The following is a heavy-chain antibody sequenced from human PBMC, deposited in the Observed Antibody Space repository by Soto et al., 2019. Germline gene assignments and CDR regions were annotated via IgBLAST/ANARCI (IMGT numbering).Heavy chain of an antibody. V-gene: IGHV4-34*01. D-gene: IGHD3-10*01. J-gene: IGHJ6*02. Sequence: SETLSLTCAVYGGSFSGYYWNWIRQPPGKGLEWIGEINHSGSTNYNPSLKSRVTISVDTSKNQFSLKLSSVTAADTAVYYCARVSGIYYYPMDVWGQGTTVT. CDR1: GGSFSGYY. CDR2: INHSGST. CDR3: ARVSGIYYYPMDV.